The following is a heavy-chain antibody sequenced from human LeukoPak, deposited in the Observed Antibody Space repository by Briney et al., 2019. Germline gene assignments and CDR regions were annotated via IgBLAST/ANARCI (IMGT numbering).Heavy chain of an antibody. V-gene: IGHV4-59*01. J-gene: IGHJ4*02. CDR1: GGSISSYF. CDR2: IYYSGST. Sequence: SETLSLTCTVSGGSISSYFWSWVRQPRGKGLEWIGYIYYSGSTNYSPSLKSRVTISVDTSKNQFSLKLASVTTADTAVYYCARDRWLGYWGQGTLVTVSS. D-gene: IGHD5-12*01. CDR3: ARDRWLGY.